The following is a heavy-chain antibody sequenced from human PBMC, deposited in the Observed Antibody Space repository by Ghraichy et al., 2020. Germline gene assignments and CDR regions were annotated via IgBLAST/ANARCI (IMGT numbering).Heavy chain of an antibody. CDR1: GFALSSCW. Sequence: GESLNISCAASGFALSSCWMHWVRQVPGKGLVWVSRIKSDGSSTIYADSVKGRFTISRDNAKNTLYLQMNSLRAEDTAVYYCAREYCSGGSSFFGTGGSHFASWGRGTLVTVSS. CDR2: IKSDGSST. D-gene: IGHD2-15*01. CDR3: AREYCSGGSSFFGTGGSHFAS. V-gene: IGHV3-74*01. J-gene: IGHJ4*02.